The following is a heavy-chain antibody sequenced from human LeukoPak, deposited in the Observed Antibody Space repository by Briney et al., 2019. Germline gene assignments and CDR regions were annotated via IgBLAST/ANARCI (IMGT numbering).Heavy chain of an antibody. V-gene: IGHV4-34*01. J-gene: IGHJ6*03. CDR1: GGSFSGYY. D-gene: IGHD3-22*01. CDR2: MNPSGST. Sequence: SETLSLTCAVYGGSFSGYYWTSIRQTPGKGLEWIGEMNPSGSTNYNPSLKSRVTISVDTSKNQFSLKLSSVTAADTAVYYCARGRQDVTMIVVVMTAVSYYLDVWGKGTTVTVS. CDR3: ARGRQDVTMIVVVMTAVSYYLDV.